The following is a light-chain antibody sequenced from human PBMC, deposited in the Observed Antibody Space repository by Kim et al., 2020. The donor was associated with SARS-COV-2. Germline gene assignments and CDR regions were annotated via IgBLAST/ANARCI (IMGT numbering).Light chain of an antibody. CDR1: QDISNY. J-gene: IGKJ5*01. CDR2: DAS. Sequence: DIQMTQSPSSLSASVGDRVTITCQASQDISNYLHWYQQKPGKAPKLLIYDASNLETGVASRFSGSGSGTDFTFTISSLQPEDIATYYCQQYDNLPITFGQGTRLEIK. CDR3: QQYDNLPIT. V-gene: IGKV1-33*01.